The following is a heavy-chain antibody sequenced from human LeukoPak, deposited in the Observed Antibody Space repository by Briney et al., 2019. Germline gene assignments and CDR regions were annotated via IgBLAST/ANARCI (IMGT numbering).Heavy chain of an antibody. D-gene: IGHD1-26*01. CDR2: IIPIFGTA. CDR3: PREQVGATMTLDY. CDR1: LYTFTGYY. V-gene: IGHV1-69*05. Sequence: SVKVSRKASLYTFTGYYMHWVRQAPGQGLECMGRIIPIFGTANYAHKLQGRVTTTTHESPPTANMHVSSPRSENRTGYCIPREQVGATMTLDYWGQGTLVTVSS. J-gene: IGHJ4*02.